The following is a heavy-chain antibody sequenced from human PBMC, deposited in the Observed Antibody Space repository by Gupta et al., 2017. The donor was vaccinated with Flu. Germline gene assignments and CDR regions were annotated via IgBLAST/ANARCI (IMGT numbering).Heavy chain of an antibody. D-gene: IGHD3-22*01. CDR1: GFTFSTYD. V-gene: IGHV3-48*01. CDR2: ISSGSRTI. J-gene: IGHJ4*02. Sequence: EVQLVESGGGLIQPGGSLRLSCAASGFTFSTYDMNWVRQAPGKGLEWVSYISSGSRTIHYADSVKGRFTISRDNAKKSLYLQMNSLRAGDTAVYYCAVDAAYSDVNDYWGQGTLVTVSS. CDR3: AVDAAYSDVNDY.